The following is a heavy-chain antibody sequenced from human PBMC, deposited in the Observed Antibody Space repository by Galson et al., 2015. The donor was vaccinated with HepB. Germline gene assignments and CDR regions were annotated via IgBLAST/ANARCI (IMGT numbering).Heavy chain of an antibody. CDR3: ARTAYDNGDTYPRMDH. D-gene: IGHD2-8*01. Sequence: SLRLSCAASGFTFGAYRMNWVRQAPGKGLEWVTLISRGCSSKYYADSVKGRSTISRDNAKNSLHLQMSSLRAEDTAVYYCARTAYDNGDTYPRMDHWGQGTLVTVSS. CDR2: ISRGCSSK. J-gene: IGHJ4*02. V-gene: IGHV3-48*01. CDR1: GFTFGAYR.